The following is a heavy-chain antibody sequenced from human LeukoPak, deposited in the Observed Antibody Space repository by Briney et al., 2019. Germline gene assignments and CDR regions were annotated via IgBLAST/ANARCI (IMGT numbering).Heavy chain of an antibody. CDR2: IYYSGST. CDR1: GGSISSYY. V-gene: IGHV4-59*01. J-gene: IGHJ4*02. Sequence: SETLSLTCSVSGGSISSYYWSWIRQPPGKGLEWIGYIYYSGSTNYNPSLKNRVTISVDTSKNQFSLKLSSVTAADTAVYYCARGPTRFDYWGQGTLVTVSS. CDR3: ARGPTRFDY.